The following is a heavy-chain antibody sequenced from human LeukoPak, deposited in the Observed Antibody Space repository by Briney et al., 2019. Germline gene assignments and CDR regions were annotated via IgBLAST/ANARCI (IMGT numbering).Heavy chain of an antibody. CDR2: INHSGST. V-gene: IGHV4-34*01. Sequence: SETLSLTCAVYGGSFSGYYWSWIRQPPGKGLEWIGEINHSGSTNYNPSLKSRVTISVDTSKNQFSLKLSSVTAADTAVYYCARGLDGRWLQLSPLRYWGQGTLVTVS. CDR3: ARGLDGRWLQLSPLRY. CDR1: GGSFSGYY. D-gene: IGHD5-24*01. J-gene: IGHJ4*02.